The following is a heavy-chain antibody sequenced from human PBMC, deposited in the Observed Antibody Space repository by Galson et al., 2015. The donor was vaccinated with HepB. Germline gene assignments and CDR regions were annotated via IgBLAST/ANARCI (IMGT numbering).Heavy chain of an antibody. V-gene: IGHV2-70*11. CDR1: GFSLSTSGMC. CDR3: ARTLTTVVTQEFDY. CDR2: IDWDDDK. D-gene: IGHD4-23*01. Sequence: PALVKPTQTLTLTCTFSGFSLSTSGMCVSWIRQPPGKALEWLARIDWDDDKYYSTSLKTRLTISKDTSKNQVVLTMTNMDPVDTATYYCARTLTTVVTQEFDYWGQGTLVTVSS. J-gene: IGHJ4*02.